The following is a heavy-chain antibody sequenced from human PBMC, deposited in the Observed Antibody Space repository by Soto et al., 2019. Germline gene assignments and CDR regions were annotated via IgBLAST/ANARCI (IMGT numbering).Heavy chain of an antibody. CDR2: INSDGSST. CDR3: ARDRPDISDPTDHPMFDY. V-gene: IGHV3-74*01. CDR1: GFIFSSHW. D-gene: IGHD6-6*01. J-gene: IGHJ4*02. Sequence: PRVSLRLSFSASGFIFSSHWMHWVRQSAEKGLVWVSRINSDGSSTAYADSVKGRFTISRDNAKNTLYLQMNSLRVEDTAVYYCARDRPDISDPTDHPMFDYWGQGTQVTVSS.